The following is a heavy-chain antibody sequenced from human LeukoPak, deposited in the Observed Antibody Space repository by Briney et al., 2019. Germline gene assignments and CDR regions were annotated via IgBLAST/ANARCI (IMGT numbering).Heavy chain of an antibody. CDR1: GGSVSSGSYY. Sequence: SETLSLTCTVSGGSVSSGSYYWSWIRQPPGRGLEWIAYIHYSGSAAYNPSLKSRVTISRDMSTNQFSLKMTSVTAADTAVYFCARDMGAPDYGSYSVDYWGQGTLVTVSS. CDR2: IHYSGSA. CDR3: ARDMGAPDYGSYSVDY. J-gene: IGHJ4*02. D-gene: IGHD4-23*01. V-gene: IGHV4-61*01.